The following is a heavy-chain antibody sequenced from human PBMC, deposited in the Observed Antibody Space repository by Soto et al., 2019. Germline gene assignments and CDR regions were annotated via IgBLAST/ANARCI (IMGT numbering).Heavy chain of an antibody. V-gene: IGHV4-34*01. CDR3: ARFSGLNYYYYMDV. D-gene: IGHD3-10*01. J-gene: IGHJ6*03. CDR1: GGSFSGYY. CDR2: INHSGST. Sequence: PSETLSLTCAVYGGSFSGYYWSWIRQPPGKGLEWIGEINHSGSTNYNPSLKSRVTISVDTSKNQFSLKLSSVTAADTAVYYCARFSGLNYYYYMDVWGQGTTVTVS.